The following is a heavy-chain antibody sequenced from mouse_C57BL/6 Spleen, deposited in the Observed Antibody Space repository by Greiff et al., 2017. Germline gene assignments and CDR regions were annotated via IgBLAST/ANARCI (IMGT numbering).Heavy chain of an antibody. CDR3: ARRGYYYGSSLDY. Sequence: QVQLQQPGAELVKPGASVKMSCKASGYTFTSYWITWVKQRPGQGLEWIGDIYPGSGSTNYNEKFKSKATLTVDTSSSTAYMQLSSLTSEDSAVDYCARRGYYYGSSLDYWGQGTTLTVSS. J-gene: IGHJ2*01. D-gene: IGHD1-1*01. V-gene: IGHV1-55*01. CDR1: GYTFTSYW. CDR2: IYPGSGST.